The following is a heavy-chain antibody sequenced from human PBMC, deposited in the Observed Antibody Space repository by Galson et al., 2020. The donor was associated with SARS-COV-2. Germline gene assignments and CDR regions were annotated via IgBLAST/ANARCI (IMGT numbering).Heavy chain of an antibody. J-gene: IGHJ6*02. V-gene: IGHV3-30*03. CDR1: GFSFRTYA. CDR2: VSFDGSYK. Sequence: GESLKISCAGPGFSFRTYAMHWVRQAPGKGLDWVAVVSFDGSYKHYADSVKGRFTISRDNSKDTLYLQMSSLSADDTALYYCARGPHSDYGRRYFYYGLDGWGQGTRVTVSS. CDR3: ARGPHSDYGRRYFYYGLDG. D-gene: IGHD4-17*01.